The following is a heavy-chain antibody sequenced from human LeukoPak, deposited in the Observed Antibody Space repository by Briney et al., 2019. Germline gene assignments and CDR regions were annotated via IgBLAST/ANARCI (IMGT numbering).Heavy chain of an antibody. V-gene: IGHV3-43*02. CDR1: GFTFDNNA. J-gene: IGHJ6*02. CDR2: ISGDGGNI. CDR3: AKGQFGSGRYSQGGMDV. D-gene: IGHD3-10*01. Sequence: GGSLRLSCAASGFTFDNNAMHWVRQAPGKGLEWVSLISGDGGNIYYADSVKGRFTISRDNSKNSLYLQMNSLRTEDTVLYYSAKGQFGSGRYSQGGMDVWGQGTTVTVSS.